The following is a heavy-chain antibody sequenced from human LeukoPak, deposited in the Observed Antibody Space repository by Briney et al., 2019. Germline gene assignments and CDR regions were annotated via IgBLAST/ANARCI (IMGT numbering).Heavy chain of an antibody. CDR1: GYTFTSYD. CDR3: ARVGIVVVPAAPYYYYYYMDV. V-gene: IGHV1-8*01. Sequence: ASVTVSCKASGYTFTSYDINWVRQATGQGLEWMGWMNPNSGNTGYAQKFQGRVTMTRNTSISTAYMELSSLRSEDTAVYYCARVGIVVVPAAPYYYYYYMDVWGKGTTVTISS. J-gene: IGHJ6*03. CDR2: MNPNSGNT. D-gene: IGHD2-2*01.